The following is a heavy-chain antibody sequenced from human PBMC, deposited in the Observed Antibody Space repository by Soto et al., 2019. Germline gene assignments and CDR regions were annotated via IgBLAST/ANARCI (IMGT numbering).Heavy chain of an antibody. D-gene: IGHD2-21*01. CDR3: VKGGCGLECYPDYFDF. V-gene: IGHV3-64D*08. CDR1: GFTFSSYA. Sequence: GGSLRLSCSASGFTFSSYAMHWVRQAPGKGLEYVSAISGNGRNTYYADSVKGRFTISRDNSKNTLYLQVSSLRAEDTAVYYCVKGGCGLECYPDYFDFWGQGNLVTVSS. CDR2: ISGNGRNT. J-gene: IGHJ4*02.